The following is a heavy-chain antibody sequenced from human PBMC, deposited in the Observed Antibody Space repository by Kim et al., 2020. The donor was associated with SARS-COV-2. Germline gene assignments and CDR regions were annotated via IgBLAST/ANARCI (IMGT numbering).Heavy chain of an antibody. CDR3: ARGIALAGTADAFDI. J-gene: IGHJ3*02. V-gene: IGHV4-39*07. D-gene: IGHD6-19*01. CDR1: GGSISSSSYH. CDR2: IYYTGST. Sequence: SETLSLTCAVSGGSISSSSYHWGWIRQPPGKGLEWIGNIYYTGSTYYKPSLKSRVTVSVDTSKNQFSLKLSSVTAADTAVYYCARGIALAGTADAFDIWGQGTTVIVSP.